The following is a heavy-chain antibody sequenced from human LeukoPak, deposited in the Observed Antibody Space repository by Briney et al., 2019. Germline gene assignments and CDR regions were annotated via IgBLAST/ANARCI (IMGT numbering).Heavy chain of an antibody. CDR2: IIPILGIA. D-gene: IGHD1-26*01. Sequence: GASVKVSCKASGGTFSSYAISWVRQAPGQGLEWMGRIIPILGIANYAQKFQGRVTITADKSTSTAYMELSSLRSEDTAVYYCARVLVGAVHFDYWGQGTLVTVFS. CDR1: GGTFSSYA. V-gene: IGHV1-69*04. CDR3: ARVLVGAVHFDY. J-gene: IGHJ4*02.